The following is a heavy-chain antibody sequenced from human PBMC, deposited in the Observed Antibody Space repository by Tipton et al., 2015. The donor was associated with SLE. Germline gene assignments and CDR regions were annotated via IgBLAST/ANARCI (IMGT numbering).Heavy chain of an antibody. Sequence: TLSLTCTVYGGSFSGYYWSWVRQHPVKGLEWIGYIYDSKSTYYNPSLKSRLTMSADTSKNQISLKLSSVSAADTAVYYCVRGPKDVWGQGTTVTVSS. CDR3: VRGPKDV. CDR2: IYDSKST. V-gene: IGHV4-31*03. J-gene: IGHJ6*02. CDR1: GGSFSGYY.